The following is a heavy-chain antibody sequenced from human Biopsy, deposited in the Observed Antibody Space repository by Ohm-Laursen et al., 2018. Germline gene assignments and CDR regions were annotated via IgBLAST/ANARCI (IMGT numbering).Heavy chain of an antibody. CDR2: IFPSDEK. Sequence: TQTLTLPCTVSGFSLSDGRVGVSWIRQPPGKALEWLAHIFPSDEKSYRTSLKNRLTISKDTSKSQVILIMTNMDPLDTGTYYCARMSGQWLVQNRNYFDPWGQGTLVTVSS. D-gene: IGHD6-19*01. J-gene: IGHJ5*02. CDR3: ARMSGQWLVQNRNYFDP. CDR1: GFSLSDGRVG. V-gene: IGHV2-26*01.